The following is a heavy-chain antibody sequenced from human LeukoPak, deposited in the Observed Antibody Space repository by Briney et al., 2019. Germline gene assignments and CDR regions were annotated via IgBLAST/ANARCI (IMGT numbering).Heavy chain of an antibody. CDR2: IRYDGSNK. J-gene: IGHJ4*02. Sequence: SGGSLRLSCAASGFTFSIYGMHWVRQAPGKGLEWVAFIRYDGSNKYYADSVKGRFTISRDNSKNTLYLQMNSLRAEDTAVYYCAKQGQQTFDYWGQGTLVTVSS. CDR1: GFTFSIYG. CDR3: AKQGQQTFDY. V-gene: IGHV3-30*02.